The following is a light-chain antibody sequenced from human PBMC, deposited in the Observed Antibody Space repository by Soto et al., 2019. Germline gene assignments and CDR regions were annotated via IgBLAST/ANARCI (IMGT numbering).Light chain of an antibody. CDR3: CSYVGSSGAYV. V-gene: IGLV2-23*01. J-gene: IGLJ1*01. CDR1: SSDVGSYNL. CDR2: EGS. Sequence: QSVLTQPASVSGSPGQSITISCTGTSSDVGSYNLVSWYQQHPGKAPKLMIYEGSKRPSGVSNRFSGSKSGNTASLTISGLQAEDEAYYYCCSYVGSSGAYVFGTGTKLTVL.